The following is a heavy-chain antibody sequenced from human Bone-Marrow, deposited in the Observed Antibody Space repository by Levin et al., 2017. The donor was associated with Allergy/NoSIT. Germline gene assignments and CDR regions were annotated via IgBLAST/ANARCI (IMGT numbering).Heavy chain of an antibody. J-gene: IGHJ5*02. CDR1: GFTFSNAW. CDR2: IKSKSDGGTA. V-gene: IGHV3-15*01. CDR3: TTAIVVVLNWFDP. Sequence: GESLKISCVASGFTFSNAWMSWVRQAPGKGLEWVARIKSKSDGGTADYAAPVEGRFTISRDDSKNTLYLQMNSLKTEDTAVYYCTTAIVVVLNWFDPWGQGSLVTVS. D-gene: IGHD3-22*01.